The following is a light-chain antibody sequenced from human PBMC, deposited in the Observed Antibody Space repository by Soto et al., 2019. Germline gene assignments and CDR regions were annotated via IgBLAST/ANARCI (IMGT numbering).Light chain of an antibody. CDR1: SFNIGGNT. CDR3: AAWDDSLNGVV. Sequence: QSVLTQPPSASGTPGQRVTIPCSGSSFNIGGNTVNWYQQVTGTAPKLLINSNNQRPSGVPDRFSGSKSGTSASLAISGLQSEDEADYYCAAWDDSLNGVVFGGGTKLTVL. CDR2: SNN. V-gene: IGLV1-44*01. J-gene: IGLJ2*01.